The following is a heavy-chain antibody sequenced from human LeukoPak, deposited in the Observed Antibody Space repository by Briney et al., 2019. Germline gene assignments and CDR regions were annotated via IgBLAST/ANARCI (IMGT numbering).Heavy chain of an antibody. CDR3: ARIGRGYDFWSGDYYYYYMDV. CDR2: TSYSGST. J-gene: IGHJ6*03. D-gene: IGHD3-3*01. V-gene: IGHV4-39*01. Sequence: PSETLSLTCTVSGDSINTNSYYWGWIRRPPGKGLEWIGSTSYSGSTYFNPSLTSRVTISVDTSKSQFSLRLSSVTATDTAVYYCARIGRGYDFWSGDYYYYYMDVWGKGTTVTVS. CDR1: GDSINTNSYY.